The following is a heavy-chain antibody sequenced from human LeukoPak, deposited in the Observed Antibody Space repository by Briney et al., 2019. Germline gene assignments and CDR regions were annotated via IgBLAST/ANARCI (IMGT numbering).Heavy chain of an antibody. J-gene: IGHJ3*02. Sequence: GGSLRLSFAASGFTFSSYAMHWVRQAPGKGLEYVSAISSNGGSTYYANSVKGRFTISRDNSKNTLYLQMGSLRAEDMAVYYCATSAGYSSSWYEVAAFDIWGQGTMVTVSS. D-gene: IGHD6-13*01. CDR2: ISSNGGST. CDR3: ATSAGYSSSWYEVAAFDI. CDR1: GFTFSSYA. V-gene: IGHV3-64*01.